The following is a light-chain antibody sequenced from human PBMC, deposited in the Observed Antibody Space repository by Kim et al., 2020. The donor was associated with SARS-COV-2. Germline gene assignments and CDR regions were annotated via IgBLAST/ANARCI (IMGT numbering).Light chain of an antibody. Sequence: SSELTQDPAVSVALGQTVRITCQGDSLRSYYATWYQQKPSQAPVLVTYGRNNRPSGIPDRFSGSSSGNTASLTISGAQAEDEADFYCQSRDSGGRVVFGGGTRLTVL. CDR3: QSRDSGGRVV. V-gene: IGLV3-19*01. CDR2: GRN. J-gene: IGLJ2*01. CDR1: SLRSYY.